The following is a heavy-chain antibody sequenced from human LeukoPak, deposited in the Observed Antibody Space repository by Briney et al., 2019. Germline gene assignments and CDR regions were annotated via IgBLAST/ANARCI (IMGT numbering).Heavy chain of an antibody. Sequence: GGSLRLSCAASGFTFSSYSMNWVRQAPGKGLEWVSSINSSSSYIYYADSVKGRFTISRDNAKNSLYLQMNSLRAEDTAVYYCASVGGYDYVWGSYRDYWGQGTLVTVSS. J-gene: IGHJ4*02. D-gene: IGHD3-16*02. CDR3: ASVGGYDYVWGSYRDY. CDR1: GFTFSSYS. V-gene: IGHV3-21*01. CDR2: INSSSSYI.